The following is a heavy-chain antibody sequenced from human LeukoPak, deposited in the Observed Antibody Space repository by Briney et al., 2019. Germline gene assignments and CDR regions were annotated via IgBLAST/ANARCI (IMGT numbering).Heavy chain of an antibody. V-gene: IGHV3-74*01. CDR1: GFTLSNHW. CDR2: ISGDEIWT. Sequence: GGSLRLSCAASGFTLSNHWMHWVRQAPGKGLVWVSRISGDEIWTSYADSVKGRFIISRDNAKDTLYLQMNSLRTEDTAVYYCARDRGYSSSSGVVDYWGLRTLVTVSS. J-gene: IGHJ4*02. CDR3: ARDRGYSSSSGVVDY. D-gene: IGHD6-13*01.